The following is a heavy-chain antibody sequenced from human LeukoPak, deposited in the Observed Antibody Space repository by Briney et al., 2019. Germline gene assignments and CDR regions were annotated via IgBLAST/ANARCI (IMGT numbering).Heavy chain of an antibody. CDR3: ARADYGDYNFDDY. CDR1: GFTFSSYS. D-gene: IGHD4-17*01. V-gene: IGHV3-66*01. CDR2: IYSGGST. Sequence: PGGSLRLSCAASGFTFSSYSMNWVRQAPGKGLEWVSVIYSGGSTYYADSVKGRFTISRDNSKNTLYLQMNSLRAEDTAVYYCARADYGDYNFDDYWGQGTLVTVSS. J-gene: IGHJ4*02.